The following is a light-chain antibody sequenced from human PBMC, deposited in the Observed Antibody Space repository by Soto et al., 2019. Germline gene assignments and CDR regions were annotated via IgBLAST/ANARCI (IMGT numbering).Light chain of an antibody. J-gene: IGLJ1*01. CDR3: CSYAGSHTWV. CDR2: EVS. V-gene: IGLV2-18*02. Sequence: QSALTQPRSVSGSPGQSVTISCTGISSDVDSYNRVSWYQQPPGTAPKLMTYEVSNRPSGVPDRFSGSKSGNTASLTISGLQAEDEADYYCCSYAGSHTWVFGTGTKLTVL. CDR1: SSDVDSYNR.